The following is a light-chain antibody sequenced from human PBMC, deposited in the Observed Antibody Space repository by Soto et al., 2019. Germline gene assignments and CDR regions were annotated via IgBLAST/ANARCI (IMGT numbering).Light chain of an antibody. Sequence: QSVLTQPPSVSGAPGQRVTISCTGSSSNIGAGYDVQWYQQLPGTAPKLLIYGDSNRPSGVPDRFSGSKSGTSASLSITGLQPEDEADYYCQCYANSRSGSRVFGGGTQLTVL. CDR1: SSNIGAGYD. V-gene: IGLV1-40*01. J-gene: IGLJ2*01. CDR2: GDS. CDR3: QCYANSRSGSRV.